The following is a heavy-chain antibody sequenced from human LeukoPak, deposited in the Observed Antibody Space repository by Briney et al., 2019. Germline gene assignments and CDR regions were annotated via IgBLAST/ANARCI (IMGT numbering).Heavy chain of an antibody. Sequence: GGSLRLSCAASGFTFSSYAMSWVRQAPGKGLEWVSVIYSDGSTFHADSVKGRFTISRDNSKNTLYLQMNSQRAEDTAVYYCARAPVVGQGGYWGQGTLVTVSS. D-gene: IGHD2-15*01. J-gene: IGHJ4*02. V-gene: IGHV3-53*01. CDR2: IYSDGST. CDR3: ARAPVVGQGGY. CDR1: GFTFSSYA.